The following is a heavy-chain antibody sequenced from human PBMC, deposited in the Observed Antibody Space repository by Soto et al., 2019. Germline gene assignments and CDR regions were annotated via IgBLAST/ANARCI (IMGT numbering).Heavy chain of an antibody. CDR1: GGTFSSYA. D-gene: IGHD2-2*01. J-gene: IGHJ6*02. V-gene: IGHV1-69*12. CDR2: IIRIFGTA. Sequence: QVQLVQSGAEVKKPGSSVKVSCKASGGTFSSYAISWVRQAPGQGLEWMGGIIRIFGTANYAQKFQGRVTITADESTSTAYRELSSLRSDDTTVYYCARHDCISTSCYYYYYYGMDVWGQGTTVTVSS. CDR3: ARHDCISTSCYYYYYYGMDV.